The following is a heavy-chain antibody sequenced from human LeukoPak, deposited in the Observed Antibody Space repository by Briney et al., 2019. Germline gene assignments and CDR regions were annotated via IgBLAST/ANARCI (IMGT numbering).Heavy chain of an antibody. D-gene: IGHD3-3*01. Sequence: SETLSLTCTVSGGSISSSSYYWGWIRQPPGKGLEWIGEINHSGSTNYNPSLKSRVTISVDTSKNQFSLKLSSVTAADTAVYYCARAREITIFGVVIQYYFDYWGQGTLVTVSS. CDR1: GGSISSSSYY. CDR2: INHSGST. CDR3: ARAREITIFGVVIQYYFDY. V-gene: IGHV4-39*07. J-gene: IGHJ4*02.